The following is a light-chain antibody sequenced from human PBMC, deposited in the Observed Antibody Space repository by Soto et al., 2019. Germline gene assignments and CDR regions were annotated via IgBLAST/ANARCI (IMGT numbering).Light chain of an antibody. J-gene: IGLJ3*02. Sequence: QSVLSQPASVSGSPGQSITISCTGTNSDVGGYNYVSWYQQHPGKVPKLLIFHVTQRPSGTSDRFSGSKSGNTASLTISGLQPEDEADYYCSSFTSVHTGVFGGGTKLTVL. CDR3: SSFTSVHTGV. CDR1: NSDVGGYNY. V-gene: IGLV2-14*01. CDR2: HVT.